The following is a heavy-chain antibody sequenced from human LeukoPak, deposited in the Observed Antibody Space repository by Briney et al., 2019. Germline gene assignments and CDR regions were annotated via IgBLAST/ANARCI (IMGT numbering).Heavy chain of an antibody. V-gene: IGHV1-2*02. Sequence: ASVKVSCKASGYTFTSYGISWVRQAPGQGLEWMGWINPNSGGTNYAQKFQGRVTMTRDTSISTAYMELSRLRSDDTAVYYCAREVQQLVRGWFDPWGQGTLVTVSS. D-gene: IGHD6-13*01. CDR3: AREVQQLVRGWFDP. CDR2: INPNSGGT. J-gene: IGHJ5*02. CDR1: GYTFTSYG.